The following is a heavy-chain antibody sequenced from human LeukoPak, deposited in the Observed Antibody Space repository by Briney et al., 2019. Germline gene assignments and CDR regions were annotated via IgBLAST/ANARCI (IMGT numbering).Heavy chain of an antibody. CDR3: ARDPYGDYVFDP. CDR2: IYTSGST. V-gene: IGHV4-61*02. CDR1: GGSISSGSYY. J-gene: IGHJ5*02. D-gene: IGHD4-17*01. Sequence: SETLSLTCTVSGGSISSGSYYWSWIRQPAGKGLEWIGRIYTSGSTNYNPSLKSRVTISVDTSKNRFSLKLTSVTAADTAVYYCARDPYGDYVFDPWGQGTLVTVSS.